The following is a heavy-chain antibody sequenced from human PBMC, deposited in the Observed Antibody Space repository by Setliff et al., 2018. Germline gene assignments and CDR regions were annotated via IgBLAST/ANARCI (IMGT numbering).Heavy chain of an antibody. V-gene: IGHV1-18*01. CDR1: GYTFTNYG. CDR2: ISAYNDNT. D-gene: IGHD1-26*01. CDR3: ARAHLPGSGSYYQSDAFNI. J-gene: IGHJ3*02. Sequence: RASVKVSCKASGYTFTNYGISWVRQAPGQGLEWMGWISAYNDNTNYAQKVQGRVTMTTDTSTSTAYMELRSLTSDDTAVYYCARAHLPGSGSYYQSDAFNIWGQGTMVT.